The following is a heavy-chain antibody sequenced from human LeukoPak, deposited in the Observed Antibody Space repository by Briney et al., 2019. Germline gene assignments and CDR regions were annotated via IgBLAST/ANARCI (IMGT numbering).Heavy chain of an antibody. CDR2: IYYSGST. J-gene: IGHJ4*02. V-gene: IGHV4-31*03. D-gene: IGHD2-15*01. Sequence: ASETLSLTCTVSGGSISSGGYYWSWIRQHPGKGLEWIGYIYYSGSTYYNPSLKSRVTISVDTSKNQFSLKLSSVTAADTAVYYCAISGDCSGGSCSGFDYWGQGTLVTVSS. CDR1: GGSISSGGYY. CDR3: AISGDCSGGSCSGFDY.